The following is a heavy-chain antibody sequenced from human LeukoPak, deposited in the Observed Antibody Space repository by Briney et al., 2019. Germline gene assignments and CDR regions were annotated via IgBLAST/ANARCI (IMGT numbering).Heavy chain of an antibody. CDR2: IYYSGST. J-gene: IGHJ6*02. Sequence: PSETLSLTCTVSGGSISSSSYYWSWIRQHPGKGLEWIGCIYYSGSTYNNPSLKSRVTISVDTSKNQFSLKLSSVTAADTAVYYCARVKMEYYDSSAYYRMDVWGQGTTVTVSS. D-gene: IGHD3-22*01. CDR1: GGSISSSSYY. CDR3: ARVKMEYYDSSAYYRMDV. V-gene: IGHV4-39*07.